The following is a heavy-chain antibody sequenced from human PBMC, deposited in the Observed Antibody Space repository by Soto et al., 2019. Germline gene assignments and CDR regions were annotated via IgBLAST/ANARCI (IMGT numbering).Heavy chain of an antibody. CDR3: ARAIEMATIYYYGMDV. CDR1: GYTFTSYG. CDR2: ISAYNGNT. V-gene: IGHV1-18*01. Sequence: ASVKVSCKASGYTFTSYGISWVRQAPGQGLEWMGWISAYNGNTNYAQKLQGRVTMTTDTSTSTAYMELRSLRSDDTAVYYCARAIEMATIYYYGMDVWGQGTTVTVSS. D-gene: IGHD5-12*01. J-gene: IGHJ6*02.